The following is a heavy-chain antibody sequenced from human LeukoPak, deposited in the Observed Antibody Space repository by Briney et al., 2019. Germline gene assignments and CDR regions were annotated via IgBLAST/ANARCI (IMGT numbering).Heavy chain of an antibody. D-gene: IGHD3-16*01. J-gene: IGHJ4*02. CDR2: SRNKDHSHTA. Sequence: PGGSLRLSCVASGLTFSDNYMDWVRQAPGKGLEWVGRSRNKDHSHTAEYAASVEGRFSISRDDSKKSLYLQMNSLKTEDTAVYYCANFFGNNFGYWGQGTLVTVSS. CDR3: ANFFGNNFGY. V-gene: IGHV3-72*01. CDR1: GLTFSDNY.